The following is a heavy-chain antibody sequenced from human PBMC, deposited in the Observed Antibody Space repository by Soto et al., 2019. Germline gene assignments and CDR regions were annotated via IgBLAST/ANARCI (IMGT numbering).Heavy chain of an antibody. CDR2: ISSNSAYI. CDR3: TRDASRDSSARGWFDP. V-gene: IGHV3-21*01. J-gene: IGHJ5*02. D-gene: IGHD6-13*01. Sequence: GGSLRLSCAASGFTFRSFTMNWVRQAPGKGLEWVSTISSNSAYIYYTDALRGRFTISRDNAKNSLHLQMNSLRAEDTAVYYCTRDASRDSSARGWFDPWGPGTMVTVYS. CDR1: GFTFRSFT.